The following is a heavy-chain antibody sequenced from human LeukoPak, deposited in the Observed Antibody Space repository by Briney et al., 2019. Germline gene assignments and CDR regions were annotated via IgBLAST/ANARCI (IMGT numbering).Heavy chain of an antibody. V-gene: IGHV1-2*02. Sequence: GASVKVSCKASGYTFTGYYMNWVRQAPGQGLEWMGWINPNSGGTNYAQKFQGRVTMTRDTSISTAYMELSRLRSDDTAVYYCARVEGAATYDFWSGSYYFDYWGQGTLVTDSS. CDR2: INPNSGGT. CDR3: ARVEGAATYDFWSGSYYFDY. CDR1: GYTFTGYY. J-gene: IGHJ4*02. D-gene: IGHD3-3*01.